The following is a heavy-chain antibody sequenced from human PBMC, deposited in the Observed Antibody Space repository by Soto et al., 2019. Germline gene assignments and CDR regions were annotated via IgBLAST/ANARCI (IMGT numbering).Heavy chain of an antibody. J-gene: IGHJ6*02. Sequence: GASVKVSFKASGDTFKKCVISWLRQAPGQGLEWMGGIIPLFGTTDFAQRFQGRLTITTDESTTTAYMELSRLRSEDTATYYCAAELGFGKLSVVWGQGTTVTVSS. D-gene: IGHD3-10*01. CDR1: GDTFKKCV. CDR2: IIPLFGTT. CDR3: AAELGFGKLSVV. V-gene: IGHV1-69*05.